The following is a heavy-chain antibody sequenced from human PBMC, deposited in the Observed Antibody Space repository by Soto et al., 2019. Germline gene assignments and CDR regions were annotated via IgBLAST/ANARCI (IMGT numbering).Heavy chain of an antibody. CDR3: ARDRWDLPGHAFDS. CDR1: GGTFNTYA. Sequence: QVQLVQSGAEVKKTGSSVKVSCKASGGTFNTYAIIWVRQAPGQGLEWMGGILPIFGTTNYAQNFQGRVTITAAEYTSTAYMELSSLRSEDTAVYYCARDRWDLPGHAFDSWGQGTMVTVSS. V-gene: IGHV1-69*01. D-gene: IGHD1-26*01. J-gene: IGHJ3*02. CDR2: ILPIFGTT.